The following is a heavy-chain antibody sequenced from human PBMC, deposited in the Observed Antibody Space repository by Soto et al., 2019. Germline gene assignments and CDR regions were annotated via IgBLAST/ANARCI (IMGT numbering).Heavy chain of an antibody. V-gene: IGHV4-59*01. Sequence: SETLSLTCTVSGGSISSYYWSWIRQPPGKGLEWIWYIDYSGSTNYNPSVESRVTISVDTSKKQFALTQSTGTTADRAMYFCARDNSYAIDYWGLGTLVTVSS. CDR1: GGSISSYY. CDR2: IDYSGST. J-gene: IGHJ4*02. D-gene: IGHD2-8*01. CDR3: ARDNSYAIDY.